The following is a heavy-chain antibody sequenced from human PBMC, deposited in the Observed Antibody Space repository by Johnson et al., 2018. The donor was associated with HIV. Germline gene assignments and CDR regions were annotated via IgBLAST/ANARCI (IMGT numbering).Heavy chain of an antibody. V-gene: IGHV3-66*01. CDR2: IFSGGTT. Sequence: VQLVESAGGLVQPGGSLRLSCTASGFSVSSYYMTWVRQTPVKGLEWVSVIFSGGTTYYADSVKGRFTISRDNSKNILYLQMNSLRPEDTAVYYCARERFSDMLTGYHAFDGWGQGTMVTVSS. J-gene: IGHJ3*01. CDR1: GFSVSSYY. CDR3: ARERFSDMLTGYHAFDG. D-gene: IGHD3-9*01.